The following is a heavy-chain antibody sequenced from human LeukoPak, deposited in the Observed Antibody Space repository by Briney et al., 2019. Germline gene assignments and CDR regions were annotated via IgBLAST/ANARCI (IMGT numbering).Heavy chain of an antibody. D-gene: IGHD3-9*01. CDR1: GFTVSTNY. CDR2: IYSGGST. Sequence: GGSLRLSCAASGFTVSTNYMSWVRQAPGKGLEWVSVIYSGGSTYYADSVKGRFTISRDNSKNTLYLQMNSLRAEDTAVYYCARGYYDILTGHFDYWGQGTLVTVSS. J-gene: IGHJ4*02. CDR3: ARGYYDILTGHFDY. V-gene: IGHV3-66*01.